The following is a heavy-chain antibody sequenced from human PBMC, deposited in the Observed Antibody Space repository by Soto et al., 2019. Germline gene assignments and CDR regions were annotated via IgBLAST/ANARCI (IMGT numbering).Heavy chain of an antibody. CDR2: IDPSGSYT. J-gene: IGHJ5*02. CDR3: ARHGGYKYNWFDP. D-gene: IGHD5-12*01. CDR1: GYSFTSYW. V-gene: IGHV5-10-1*01. Sequence: PGESLKISCKGSGYSFTSYWISWVRQMPGKGLEWMGRIDPSGSYTNYSPSFQGHVTISADKSISTAYLQWSSLKASDTAMYYCARHGGYKYNWFDPWGQGTLVTVSS.